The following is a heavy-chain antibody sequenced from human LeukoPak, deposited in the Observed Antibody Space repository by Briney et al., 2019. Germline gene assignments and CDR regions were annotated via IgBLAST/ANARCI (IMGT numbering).Heavy chain of an antibody. D-gene: IGHD2-15*01. Sequence: SETLSLTCTVSGGPISSYYWSWIRQPPGKGLEWIGYIYYSGSTNYNPSLKSRVTISVDTSKNQFSLKLSSVTAADTAVYYCARRHYCSGGSCYSGSDYFDYWGQGTLVTVSS. J-gene: IGHJ4*02. CDR1: GGPISSYY. CDR3: ARRHYCSGGSCYSGSDYFDY. CDR2: IYYSGST. V-gene: IGHV4-59*08.